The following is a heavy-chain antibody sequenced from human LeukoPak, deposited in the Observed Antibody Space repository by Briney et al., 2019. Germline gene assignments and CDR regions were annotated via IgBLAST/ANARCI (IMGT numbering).Heavy chain of an antibody. CDR2: ISYDGSNK. CDR1: GFTFSSYG. J-gene: IGHJ3*02. CDR3: ALGVAATGDAFDI. Sequence: GGSLRLSCAASGFTFSSYGMHWVRQAPGKGLEWVAVISYDGSNKYYADSVKGRFTISRDNSKNTLFLQMNTLRVEDTAVYYCALGVAATGDAFDIWGQGTMVAVSS. D-gene: IGHD6-25*01. V-gene: IGHV3-30*03.